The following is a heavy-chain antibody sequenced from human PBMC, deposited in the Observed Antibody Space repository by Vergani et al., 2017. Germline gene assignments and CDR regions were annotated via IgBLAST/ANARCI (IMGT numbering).Heavy chain of an antibody. D-gene: IGHD2-15*01. CDR3: ARDGGYCSGGSCRNYYYYGMDV. Sequence: VHLVESGGGVVQPGRSLRLSCVVSGFTSSYYGMHWVRQAPGKGLEWVSYISSSSSTIYYADSVKGRFTISRDNAKNSLYLQMNSLRAEDTAVYYCARDGGYCSGGSCRNYYYYGMDVWGQGTTVTVSS. V-gene: IGHV3-48*01. J-gene: IGHJ6*02. CDR2: ISSSSSTI. CDR1: GFTSSYYG.